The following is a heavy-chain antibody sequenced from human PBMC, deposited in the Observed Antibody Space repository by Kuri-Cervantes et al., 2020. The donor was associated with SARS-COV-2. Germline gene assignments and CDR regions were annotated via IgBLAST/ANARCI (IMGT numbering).Heavy chain of an antibody. Sequence: SCAVSGVPVTGGTYSWAWIRQPAGKGLEWIGHLDTSGSTTYNPSLRGRVTISLDPSNNQVSLSLTSTTAAGTAVYYCGKVSWLQLWRRYSDSWGQGTLVTVSS. V-gene: IGHV4-61*09. D-gene: IGHD5-24*01. CDR2: LDTSGST. CDR1: GVPVTGGTYS. CDR3: GKVSWLQLWRRYSDS. J-gene: IGHJ4*02.